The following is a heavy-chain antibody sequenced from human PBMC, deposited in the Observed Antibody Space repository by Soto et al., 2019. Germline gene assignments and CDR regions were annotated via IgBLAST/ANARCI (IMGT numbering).Heavy chain of an antibody. J-gene: IGHJ4*01. D-gene: IGHD3-9*01. V-gene: IGHV3-23*01. CDR1: GFTFSTYA. CDR3: ASPPIGSLTGYSVLQY. CDR2: ISPNGRNT. Sequence: EVQLLDSGGDLVQPGGSLRLSCAASGFTFSTYALTWVRQAPGKGLEWVSAISPNGRNTYYIDSVKGRFTISRDNSKNTLYLQMNSLRVEDTAMYYCASPPIGSLTGYSVLQYWGHGTLVTVSS.